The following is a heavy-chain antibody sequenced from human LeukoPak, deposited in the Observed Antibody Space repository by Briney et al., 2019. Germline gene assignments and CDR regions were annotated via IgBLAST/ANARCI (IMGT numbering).Heavy chain of an antibody. CDR2: IYSGGST. V-gene: IGHV3-66*01. D-gene: IGHD4-23*01. CDR1: GFTFSNAW. J-gene: IGHJ4*02. CDR3: ARDGSYGGNRTFDY. Sequence: GGSLRLSCAASGFTFSNAWMSWVRQAPGKGLEWVSVIYSGGSTYYADSVKGRFTISRDNSKNTLYLQMNSLGAEDTAVYYCARDGSYGGNRTFDYWGQGTLVTVSS.